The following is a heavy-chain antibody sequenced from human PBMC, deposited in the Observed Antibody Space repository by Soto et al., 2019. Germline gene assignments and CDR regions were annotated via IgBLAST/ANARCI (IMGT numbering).Heavy chain of an antibody. CDR3: ARTGDGHHDFLDY. CDR1: GFTFSSYW. Sequence: GGSMRLSCAASGFTFSSYWMNWVRQAPGKGLEWVANINQDGNEDNLLDSVKGRFTISRDNAKNSLFLQMNSLRVDDTAVYYCARTGDGHHDFLDYWGQGALVTVSS. V-gene: IGHV3-7*01. D-gene: IGHD1-1*01. J-gene: IGHJ4*02. CDR2: INQDGNED.